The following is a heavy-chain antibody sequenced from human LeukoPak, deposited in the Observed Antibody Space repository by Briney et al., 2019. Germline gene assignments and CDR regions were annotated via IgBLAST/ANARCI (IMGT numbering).Heavy chain of an antibody. D-gene: IGHD3-22*01. Sequence: PSETLSLTCTVSGGSISSSSYYWGWIRQPPGKGLEWIGSIYYSGRTYYNPSLKSRVTISVDTSKNQFSLKLSSVTAADTAVCYCARYYDSSGYYYDYWGQGTLVTVSS. CDR1: GGSISSSSYY. J-gene: IGHJ4*02. CDR2: IYYSGRT. V-gene: IGHV4-39*07. CDR3: ARYYDSSGYYYDY.